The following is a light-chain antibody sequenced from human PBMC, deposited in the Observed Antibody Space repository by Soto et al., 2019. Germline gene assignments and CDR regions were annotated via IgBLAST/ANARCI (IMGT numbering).Light chain of an antibody. CDR3: CSFAGGYIYV. J-gene: IGLJ1*01. CDR1: SSDVGGYNY. Sequence: QSVLTQPRSVSGSPGQSVTISYTGTSSDVGGYNYVSWYQQHPGKAPKLMIYDVNKRPSGVPDRFSGSKSGNTASLTISGLHADDEADYYCCSFAGGYIYVFGTGTKLTVL. CDR2: DVN. V-gene: IGLV2-11*01.